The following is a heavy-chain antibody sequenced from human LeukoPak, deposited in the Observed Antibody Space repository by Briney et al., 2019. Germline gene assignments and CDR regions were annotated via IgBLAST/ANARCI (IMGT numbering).Heavy chain of an antibody. CDR3: ARVPMVRGVTPWGAFDI. CDR2: ISSSGSTI. D-gene: IGHD3-10*01. Sequence: GGSLRLSCAASGFTFSSYEMNWVRQAPGKGLEWVSYISSSGSTIYYADPVKGQFTISRDNAKNSLYLQMNSLRAEDTAVYYCARVPMVRGVTPWGAFDIWGQGTMVTVSS. V-gene: IGHV3-48*03. J-gene: IGHJ3*02. CDR1: GFTFSSYE.